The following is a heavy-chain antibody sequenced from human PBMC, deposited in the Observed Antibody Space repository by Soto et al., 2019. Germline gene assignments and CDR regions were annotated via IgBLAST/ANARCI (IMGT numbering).Heavy chain of an antibody. CDR3: ARIIGYCRNNDCSWTFDI. Sequence: PGECLKISCKTSGYSFISYWVARVRQKPGKGLEWMGTFYPGDSTSTYSPSFQGQVTISVDKSISTAYLHLSSLKASDTAMYYCARIIGYCRNNDCSWTFDIWGQGTTVTVSS. D-gene: IGHD2-2*03. J-gene: IGHJ3*02. CDR2: FYPGDSTS. CDR1: GYSFISYW. V-gene: IGHV5-51*01.